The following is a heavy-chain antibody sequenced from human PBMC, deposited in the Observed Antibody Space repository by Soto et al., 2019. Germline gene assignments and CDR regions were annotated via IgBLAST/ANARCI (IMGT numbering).Heavy chain of an antibody. CDR2: IYYSGST. D-gene: IGHD3-10*01. J-gene: IGHJ5*02. V-gene: IGHV4-30-4*01. Sequence: SETLSLTCTVSGGSISSGDYYWSWIRQPPGKGLEWIGYIYYSGSTYYNPSLKSRVTISVDTSKNQFSLKLSSVTAADTAVYYCARSGFRYGSGSYRNWFDPWGQGTLVTVSS. CDR1: GGSISSGDYY. CDR3: ARSGFRYGSGSYRNWFDP.